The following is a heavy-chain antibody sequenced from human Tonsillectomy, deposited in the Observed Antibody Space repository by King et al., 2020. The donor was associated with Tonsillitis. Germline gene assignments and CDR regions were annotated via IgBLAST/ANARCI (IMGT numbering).Heavy chain of an antibody. CDR3: AKGGCSSTSCYYDCDY. D-gene: IGHD2-2*01. V-gene: IGHV3-23*04. Sequence: VQLVESGGGLVQPGGSLRLSCAASGFTFSSYAMSWVRQAPGKGLEWFSAISGSGGSTYYADSGKGRFTISRDNSKNTLYLQMNSLRAEDTAVYYCAKGGCSSTSCYYDCDYWGQGTLVTVSS. CDR2: ISGSGGST. J-gene: IGHJ4*02. CDR1: GFTFSSYA.